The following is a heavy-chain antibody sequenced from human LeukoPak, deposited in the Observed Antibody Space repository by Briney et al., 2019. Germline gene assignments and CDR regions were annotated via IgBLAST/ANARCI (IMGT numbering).Heavy chain of an antibody. CDR1: GGSISSGNYY. D-gene: IGHD3-16*01. V-gene: IGHV4-61*02. CDR3: ARVRLGFDF. CDR2: IQTSGST. J-gene: IGHJ4*02. Sequence: SETLSLTCTVSGGSISSGNYYWTWIRQPAGKGLEWIGRIQTSGSTYYNPSLKSRVTMSVDTSKNQFSLNLKSVTAADTAVYYCARVRLGFDFWGQGTLVTVSS.